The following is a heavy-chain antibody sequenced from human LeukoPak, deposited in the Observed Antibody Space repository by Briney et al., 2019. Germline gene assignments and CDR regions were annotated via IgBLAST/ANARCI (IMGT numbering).Heavy chain of an antibody. J-gene: IGHJ3*02. CDR1: GGSFSGYY. CDR2: INHSGST. CDR3: ARAVNTVRRIGRRRDGAFDI. Sequence: PSETLSLTCAVYGGSFSGYYWSWIRQPPGKGLEWIGEINHSGSTNYNTSLKSRVTISVDTSKNQFSLKLRSVTAADTAVYYCARAVNTVRRIGRRRDGAFDIWGQGTMVTVSS. V-gene: IGHV4-34*01. D-gene: IGHD4-17*01.